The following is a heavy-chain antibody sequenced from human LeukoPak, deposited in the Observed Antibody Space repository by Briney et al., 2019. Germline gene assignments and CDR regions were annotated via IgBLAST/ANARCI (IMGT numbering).Heavy chain of an antibody. CDR3: ARAAAVSGAFRDNWFDP. Sequence: GGSLRLSCTASGFTFSDYNMNWVRQAPGKGLEWISSISGLSSYLYYADSVKGRFTISRDNAQNSLFLQMNSLSLDDTAVYYCARAAAVSGAFRDNWFDPWGQGTLVTVSS. CDR2: ISGLSSYL. CDR1: GFTFSDYN. V-gene: IGHV3-21*01. J-gene: IGHJ5*02. D-gene: IGHD6-13*01.